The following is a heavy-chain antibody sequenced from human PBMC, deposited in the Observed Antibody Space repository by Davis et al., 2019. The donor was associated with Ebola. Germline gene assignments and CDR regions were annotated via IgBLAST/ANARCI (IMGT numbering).Heavy chain of an antibody. CDR2: IYYSGST. V-gene: IGHV4-59*01. D-gene: IGHD3-22*01. Sequence: SETLSLTCTVSGGSISSYYWSWIRQPPGKGLEWIGYIYYSGSTNYNPSLKSRVTISVDTSKNQFSLKLSSVTAADTAVYYCARVAYYYDRSGYHSGGFDYWGQGTLVTVSS. CDR3: ARVAYYYDRSGYHSGGFDY. CDR1: GGSISSYY. J-gene: IGHJ4*02.